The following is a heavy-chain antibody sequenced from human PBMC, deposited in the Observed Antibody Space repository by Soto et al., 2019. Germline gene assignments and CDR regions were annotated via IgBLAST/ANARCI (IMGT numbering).Heavy chain of an antibody. Sequence: PGESLRISCQCSGYSFTSYLIGWVRPLPGKGLEWMGIIYPGDSDTRYSPSFQGQVTISADKSISTAYLQWSSLKASDTAMYYCARLSPPYDSSGYYLDAFDIWGQGTMVTVSS. D-gene: IGHD3-22*01. V-gene: IGHV5-51*01. CDR1: GYSFTSYL. CDR3: ARLSPPYDSSGYYLDAFDI. J-gene: IGHJ3*02. CDR2: IYPGDSDT.